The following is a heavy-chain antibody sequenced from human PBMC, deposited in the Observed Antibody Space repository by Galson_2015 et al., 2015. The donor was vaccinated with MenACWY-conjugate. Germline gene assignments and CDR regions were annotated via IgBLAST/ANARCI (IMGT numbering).Heavy chain of an antibody. D-gene: IGHD1-1*01. CDR3: ARAGAYNALNS. V-gene: IGHV3-7*03. CDR1: GFTFSDEW. J-gene: IGHJ4*02. CDR2: IKQDGSEK. Sequence: SLRLSCAASGFTFSDEWMSWVRQAPGKGLEWVANIKQDGSEKYYVDSVKGRFTISRDNPMNSLYLQMNSLRGEDTAVYYCARAGAYNALNSWGQGTLVTVSS.